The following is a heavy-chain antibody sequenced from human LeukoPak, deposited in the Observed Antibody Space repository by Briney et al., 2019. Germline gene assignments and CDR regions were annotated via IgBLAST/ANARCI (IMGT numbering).Heavy chain of an antibody. CDR1: GFTFSSYW. CDR2: IKQDGSEK. V-gene: IGHV3-7*01. J-gene: IGHJ1*01. Sequence: PGGSLRLSCAASGFTFSSYWMSWVRQAPGKGLEWVANIKQDGSEKYYVDSVKGRFTISSDNAKNSLYLQMNSLRAEDTAVYYCAREVYCSTTSCYTGYFQHWGQGTLVTVSS. D-gene: IGHD2-2*02. CDR3: AREVYCSTTSCYTGYFQH.